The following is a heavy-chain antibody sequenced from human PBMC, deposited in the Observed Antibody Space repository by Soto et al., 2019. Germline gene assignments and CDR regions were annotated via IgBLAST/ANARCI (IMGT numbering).Heavy chain of an antibody. CDR2: MYFGGSF. V-gene: IGHV4-59*02. Sequence: SETLSLTCNVSGASVIHGYWSWFRQPPWKGLEWIGFMYFGGSFNYNPSLTSRATISVETSKNQFSMKLTSVTASDTAVYYCARSYYDSTGFAVNPRAQRKPVPVSS. CDR3: ARSYYDSTGFAVNP. D-gene: IGHD1-26*01. J-gene: IGHJ1*01. CDR1: GASVIHGY.